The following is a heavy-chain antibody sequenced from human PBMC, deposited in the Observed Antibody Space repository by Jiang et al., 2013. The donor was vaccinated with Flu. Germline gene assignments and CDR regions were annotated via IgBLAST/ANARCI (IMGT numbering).Heavy chain of an antibody. Sequence: VQLLESGGGLVQPGGSLRLSCAASGFTFSSYAMSWVRQAPGKGLEWVSTISASGGSTYYADSVKGRFTISRDNSKNTLYLEMISLRADDTAVYYCAFRDGYSWEYWYFDLWGRGTLVTVSS. J-gene: IGHJ2*01. D-gene: IGHD5-24*01. CDR3: AFRDGYSWEYWYFDL. CDR1: GFTFSSYA. V-gene: IGHV3-23*01. CDR2: ISASGGST.